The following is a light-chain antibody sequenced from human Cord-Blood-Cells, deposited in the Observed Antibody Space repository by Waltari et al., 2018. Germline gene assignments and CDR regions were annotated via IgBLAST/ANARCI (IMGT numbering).Light chain of an antibody. J-gene: IGKJ3*01. Sequence: DIVMTQYPESLAVSLGERATINCKSSQSALYSSNNKNYFAWYQQKPGQPPKLLIYWASTRESGVPDRFSGSGSGTDFTLTISSLQAEDVAVYYCQQYYSTPFTVGPGTKVYIK. CDR1: QSALYSSNNKNY. CDR2: WAS. CDR3: QQYYSTPFT. V-gene: IGKV4-1*01.